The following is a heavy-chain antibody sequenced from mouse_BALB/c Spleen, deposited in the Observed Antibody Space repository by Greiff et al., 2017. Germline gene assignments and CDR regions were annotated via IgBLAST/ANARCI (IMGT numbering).Heavy chain of an antibody. CDR1: GYSITSDYA. D-gene: IGHD2-1*01. CDR3: ARSPYGNLLYYFDY. J-gene: IGHJ2*01. V-gene: IGHV3-2*02. CDR2: ISYSGST. Sequence: EVKLMESGPGLVKPSQSLSLTCTVTGYSITSDYAWNWIRQFPGNKLEWMGYISYSGSTSYNPSLKSRISITRDTSKNQFFLQLNSVTTEDTATYYCARSPYGNLLYYFDYWGQGTTLTVSS.